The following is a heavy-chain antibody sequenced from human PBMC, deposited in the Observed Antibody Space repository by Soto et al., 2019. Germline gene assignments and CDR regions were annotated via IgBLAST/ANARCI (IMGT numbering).Heavy chain of an antibody. Sequence: SETLSLTCTVSGGSISSYYWSWIRQPPGKGLEWIGYIYYSGSTNYNPSLKSRVTISVDTSKSQFSLKLSSVTAADTAVYYCARGIGGGYYYYMDVWGKGTTVTVSS. CDR1: GGSISSYY. D-gene: IGHD3-16*01. J-gene: IGHJ6*03. V-gene: IGHV4-59*01. CDR2: IYYSGST. CDR3: ARGIGGGYYYYMDV.